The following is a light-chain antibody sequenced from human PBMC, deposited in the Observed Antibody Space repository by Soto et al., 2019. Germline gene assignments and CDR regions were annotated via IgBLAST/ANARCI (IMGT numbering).Light chain of an antibody. V-gene: IGLV2-8*01. Sequence: QSALTQPPSASGSPGQSVTISCTGTSSDVGGYNYVSWYQQHPGKAPKLMIYEVSKRPSGVPDRFSGSKSGNTASLTVSGLQAADEADYYCSSYAGSNHVVFGGGTKVTVL. CDR3: SSYAGSNHVV. J-gene: IGLJ2*01. CDR2: EVS. CDR1: SSDVGGYNY.